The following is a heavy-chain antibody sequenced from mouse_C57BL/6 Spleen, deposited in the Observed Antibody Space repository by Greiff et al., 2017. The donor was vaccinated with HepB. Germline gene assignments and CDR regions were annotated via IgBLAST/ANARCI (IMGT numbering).Heavy chain of an antibody. V-gene: IGHV1-64*01. D-gene: IGHD4-1*01. J-gene: IGHJ4*01. Sequence: VQLQQPGAELVKPGASVKLSCKASGYTFTSYWMHWVKQRPGQGLEWIGMIHPNSGSTNYNEKFKSKATLTVDKSSSTAYMQRSSLTSEDSAVYYCARNGNWEVMDYWGQGPSVTVSS. CDR1: GYTFTSYW. CDR2: IHPNSGST. CDR3: ARNGNWEVMDY.